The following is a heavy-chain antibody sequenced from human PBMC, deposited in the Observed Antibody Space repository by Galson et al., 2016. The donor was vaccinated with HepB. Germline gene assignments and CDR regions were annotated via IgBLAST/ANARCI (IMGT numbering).Heavy chain of an antibody. J-gene: IGHJ4*02. CDR3: VRNLPPGGDYSVDY. CDR2: ISNSGSTI. Sequence: SLRLSCAASGFTFSYYYMSWIRQAPGKGLEWVSYISNSGSTIYYADSVKGRFTISRDNAKNSLYLQMNSLRAEDTAVYYCVRNLPPGGDYSVDYWGQGTLVTVSS. D-gene: IGHD4-17*01. CDR1: GFTFSYYY. V-gene: IGHV3-11*04.